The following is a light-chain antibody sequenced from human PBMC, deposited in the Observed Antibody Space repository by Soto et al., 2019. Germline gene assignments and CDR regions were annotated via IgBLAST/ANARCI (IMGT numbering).Light chain of an antibody. J-gene: IGLJ1*01. CDR1: SSDVGGYNY. Sequence: SVSGSPGQSITISCTGTSSDVGGYNYVSWYQQHPGKAPKLMIYDVSNRPSGVSNRFSGSKSGNTASLTISGLQAEDEADYYCSSYTSSSTLVFGTGTKVTVL. CDR2: DVS. V-gene: IGLV2-14*04. CDR3: SSYTSSSTLV.